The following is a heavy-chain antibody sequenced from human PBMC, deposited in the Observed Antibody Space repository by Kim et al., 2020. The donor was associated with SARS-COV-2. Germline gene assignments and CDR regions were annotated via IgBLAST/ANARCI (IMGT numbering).Heavy chain of an antibody. Sequence: GGSLRLSCAASGFTFSSYGMHWVRQAPGKGLEWVALISYDGSNKYYADSVKGRFTISRDNSKNTLYLQMNSLRAEDTAVYYCAKVFSGYENYYYYGLDGGGQGTTVTVS. CDR3: AKVFSGYENYYYYGLDG. D-gene: IGHD5-12*01. V-gene: IGHV3-30*18. CDR2: ISYDGSNK. CDR1: GFTFSSYG. J-gene: IGHJ6*02.